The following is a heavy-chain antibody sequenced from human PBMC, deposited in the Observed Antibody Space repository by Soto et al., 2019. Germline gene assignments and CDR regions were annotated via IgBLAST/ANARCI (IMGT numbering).Heavy chain of an antibody. V-gene: IGHV3-7*04. D-gene: IGHD3-16*01. CDR2: IKQDGGEI. CDR1: GFTFTSYW. J-gene: IGHJ4*02. CDR3: ARGAFPTWGTYPLDY. Sequence: EVQLVESGGGLVQPGGSLRLSCAASGFTFTSYWMTWVRQAPGKGLEWVANIKQDGGEIYYVGSVKGRFTISRDNAENSLYLQLDSLRAEDAAVYYCARGAFPTWGTYPLDYWGQGTLVTVSS.